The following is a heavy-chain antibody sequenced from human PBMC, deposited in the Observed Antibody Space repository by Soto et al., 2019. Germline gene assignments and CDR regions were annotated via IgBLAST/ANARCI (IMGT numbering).Heavy chain of an antibody. CDR1: GGTFSSYA. Sequence: GASVKVSCKASGGTFSSYAISWVRQAPGQGLEWMGGIIPIFGTANYAQKFQGRVTITADESTSTAYMELSSLRSEDTAVYYCARGKNEEYSRFPNLDGMDVWGQGTLVTVSS. V-gene: IGHV1-69*13. CDR3: ARGKNEEYSRFPNLDGMDV. D-gene: IGHD6-6*01. J-gene: IGHJ6*02. CDR2: IIPIFGTA.